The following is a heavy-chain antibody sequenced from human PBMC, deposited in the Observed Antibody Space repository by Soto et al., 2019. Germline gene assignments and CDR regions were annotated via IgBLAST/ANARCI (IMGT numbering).Heavy chain of an antibody. D-gene: IGHD1-26*01. CDR3: ARGGSLNWYFDL. CDR2: INSDGSST. J-gene: IGHJ2*01. V-gene: IGHV3-74*01. CDR1: GFTFSSYW. Sequence: EVQLVESGGGLVQPGGSLRLSCAASGFTFSSYWMHWVRQAPGKGLVWVSRINSDGSSTCYADSVKGRFTTSRDNAKNTLYLQMNSLRAEDTAVYYCARGGSLNWYFDLWGRGTLVTVSS.